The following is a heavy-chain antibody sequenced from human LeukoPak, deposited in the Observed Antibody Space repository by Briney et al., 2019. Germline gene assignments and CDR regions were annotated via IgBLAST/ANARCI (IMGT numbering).Heavy chain of an antibody. CDR1: GDSFSSVKDY. D-gene: IGHD6-6*01. Sequence: SETLSLTCIVSGDSFSSVKDYWAWIRQPPGKGLEWIASGDYSGGTYYNPSLESRVAISADMSKNQISLKLSSVTAADTAVYYCVRHLDVYSSSFDPWGQGTLVTVSS. J-gene: IGHJ5*02. CDR2: GDYSGGT. CDR3: VRHLDVYSSSFDP. V-gene: IGHV4-39*07.